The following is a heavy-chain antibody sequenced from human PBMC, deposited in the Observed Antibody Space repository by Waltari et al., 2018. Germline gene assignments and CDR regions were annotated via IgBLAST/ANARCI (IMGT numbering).Heavy chain of an antibody. CDR2: INHSGST. CDR3: ATIVLGLFDY. D-gene: IGHD6-6*01. V-gene: IGHV4-34*01. Sequence: QVQLQQWGAGLLKPSEPLSLTCAVYGGSFRGYSWSWIRQPPGKGLEWIGEINHSGSTNYNPSLKSRVTISVDTSKNQFSLKLSSVTAADTAVYYCATIVLGLFDYWGQGTLVTVSS. J-gene: IGHJ4*02. CDR1: GGSFRGYS.